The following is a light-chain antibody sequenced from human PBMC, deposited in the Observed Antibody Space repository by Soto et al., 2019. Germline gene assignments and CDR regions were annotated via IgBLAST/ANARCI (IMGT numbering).Light chain of an antibody. CDR1: QSVSSY. CDR2: DAS. Sequence: EIVLTQSPATLSLSPGERATLSCRARQSVSSYLAWYQQKPGQAPRLLIYDASNRATGIPARFSGSGSGTDFTLTISSLEPEDFAFYYCQQRSNWPPFGPGTKVDIQ. CDR3: QQRSNWPP. V-gene: IGKV3-11*01. J-gene: IGKJ3*01.